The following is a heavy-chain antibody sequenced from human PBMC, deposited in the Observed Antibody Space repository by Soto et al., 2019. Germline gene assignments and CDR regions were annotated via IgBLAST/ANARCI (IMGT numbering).Heavy chain of an antibody. Sequence: QVQLQESGPGLVKPSETLSLTCTVSGSSISSYYWSWIRQPPRKGLEWIGYIYYSGSTNYNPSLKSRVTISVDTSKNQFSLKLTSVTAADTAVYYCARGWGLVFDYWGQGTLVTVSS. D-gene: IGHD2-21*02. CDR1: GSSISSYY. J-gene: IGHJ4*02. CDR2: IYYSGST. V-gene: IGHV4-59*01. CDR3: ARGWGLVFDY.